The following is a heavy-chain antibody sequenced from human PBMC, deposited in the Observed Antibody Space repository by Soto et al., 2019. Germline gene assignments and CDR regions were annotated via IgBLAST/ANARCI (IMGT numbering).Heavy chain of an antibody. D-gene: IGHD2-2*01. V-gene: IGHV4-31*03. CDR2: IYYSGST. CDR1: GGSISSGGYY. J-gene: IGHJ4*02. CDR3: ASRTLGYCSSTSCPGWSYFDY. Sequence: QVQLQESGPGLVKPSQTLSLTCTVSGGSISSGGYYWSWIRQHPGKGLEWIGYIYYSGSTYYNPSLKSRVTISVDTSKNQFSLKLSSVTAADTAVYYCASRTLGYCSSTSCPGWSYFDYWGQGTLVTVSS.